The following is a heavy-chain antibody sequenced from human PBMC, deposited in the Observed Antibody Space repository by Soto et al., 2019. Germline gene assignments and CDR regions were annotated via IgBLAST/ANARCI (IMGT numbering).Heavy chain of an antibody. Sequence: ASVKVSCKASGYTFTRYAMHWVRPAPGQRLVWMGWINAGNGNTKYSQKFQGRVTITRDTSASTAYMELSSLRSEDTAVYYCARGVYYGSGTYLVSPDKTTEYNWFDPWDQETLVTVSS. CDR2: INAGNGNT. J-gene: IGHJ5*02. V-gene: IGHV1-3*01. CDR3: ARGVYYGSGTYLVSPDKTTEYNWFDP. CDR1: GYTFTRYA. D-gene: IGHD3-10*01.